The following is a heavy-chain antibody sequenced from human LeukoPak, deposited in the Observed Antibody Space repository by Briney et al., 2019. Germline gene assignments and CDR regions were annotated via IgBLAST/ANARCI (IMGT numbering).Heavy chain of an antibody. CDR3: ARDYGGGGHYYYYYYMDV. D-gene: IGHD4-23*01. CDR2: IYYSGST. Sequence: SETLSLTCTASGGSVSSGSYYWSWIRQPPGKGLEWIGYIYYSGSTNYNPSLKSRVTISVDTSKNQFSLKLSSVTAADTAVYYCARDYGGGGHYYYYYYMDVWGKGTTVTVSS. CDR1: GGSVSSGSYY. V-gene: IGHV4-61*01. J-gene: IGHJ6*03.